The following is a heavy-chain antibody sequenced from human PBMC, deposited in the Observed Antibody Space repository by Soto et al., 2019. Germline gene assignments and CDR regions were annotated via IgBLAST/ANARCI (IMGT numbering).Heavy chain of an antibody. CDR3: ARARGGQYSSGWPAPYYYMDV. CDR2: IGTAGDT. V-gene: IGHV3-13*01. CDR1: GFTFSSYD. J-gene: IGHJ6*03. D-gene: IGHD6-19*01. Sequence: GSLRLSCAASGFTFSSYDMHWVRQATGKGLEWVSAIGTAGDTYYPGSVKGRFTISRENAKNSLYLQMNSLRAGDTAVYYCARARGGQYSSGWPAPYYYMDVWGKGTTVTVSS.